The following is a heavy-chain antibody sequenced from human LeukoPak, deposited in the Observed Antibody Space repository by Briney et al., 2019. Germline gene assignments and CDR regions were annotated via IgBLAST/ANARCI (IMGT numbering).Heavy chain of an antibody. CDR1: GGCFSGYY. J-gene: IGHJ3*02. CDR2: INHSGST. V-gene: IGHV4-34*01. CDR3: AGITAKHHDAFDI. D-gene: IGHD1-14*01. Sequence: KPSETLSLTCAVYGGCFSGYYWSWIRQPPGKGLEWIGEINHSGSTNYNPSLKSRVTISVDTSKNQFSLKLSSVTAADTAVYYCAGITAKHHDAFDIWGQGTMVTVSS.